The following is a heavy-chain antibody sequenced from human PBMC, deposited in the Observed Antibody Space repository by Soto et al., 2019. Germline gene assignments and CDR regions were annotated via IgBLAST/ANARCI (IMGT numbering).Heavy chain of an antibody. D-gene: IGHD5-12*01. CDR3: TTDDVEMATNPRFDY. V-gene: IGHV3-15*07. J-gene: IGHJ4*02. CDR1: GFTFSNAW. CDR2: IKSKTDGGTT. Sequence: GGSLRLSCAGSGFTFSNAWMNWVRQAPGKRLEWVGRIKSKTDGGTTDYAAPVKGRFTISRDDSKNTLYLQMNSLKTEDTAVYYCTTDDVEMATNPRFDYWGQGTLVTVSS.